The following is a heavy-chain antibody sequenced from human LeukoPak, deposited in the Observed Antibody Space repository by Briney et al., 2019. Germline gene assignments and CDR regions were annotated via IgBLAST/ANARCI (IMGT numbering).Heavy chain of an antibody. V-gene: IGHV1-18*01. J-gene: IGHJ4*02. CDR2: ISAYNGNT. CDR3: ARVPGLRLGELSFDY. D-gene: IGHD3-16*02. Sequence: ASVKVSCKASGYTFTSYGNSWVRQAPGQGLEWMGWISAYNGNTNYAQKLQGRVTMTTDTSTSTAYMELRSLRSDDTAVYYCARVPGLRLGELSFDYWGQGTLVTVSS. CDR1: GYTFTSYG.